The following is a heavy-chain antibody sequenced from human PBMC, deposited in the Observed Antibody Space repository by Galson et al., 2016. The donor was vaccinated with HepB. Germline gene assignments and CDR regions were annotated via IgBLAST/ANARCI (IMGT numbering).Heavy chain of an antibody. Sequence: SVKVSCKASGYTFTSYGISWVRQAPGQGLEWMGWVSTHHVHTNYAQKFQDRVTMTTDTSTTTVYMELRSLKSDDTALYYCARDLGYCTTSGCNRQWFDPWGQGTLVTVSS. V-gene: IGHV1-18*04. CDR3: ARDLGYCTTSGCNRQWFDP. J-gene: IGHJ5*02. D-gene: IGHD2-8*01. CDR2: VSTHHVHT. CDR1: GYTFTSYG.